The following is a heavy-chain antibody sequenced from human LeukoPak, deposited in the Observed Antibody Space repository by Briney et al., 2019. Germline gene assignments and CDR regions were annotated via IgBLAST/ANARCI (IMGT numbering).Heavy chain of an antibody. CDR2: IYHSGST. CDR3: ARYVRPRYQLPSNDAFDI. V-gene: IGHV4-30-2*01. CDR1: GGSISSGGYY. J-gene: IGHJ3*02. D-gene: IGHD2-2*01. Sequence: RPSETLSLTCTVSGGSISSGGYYWSWIRQPPGKGLEWIGYIYHSGSTYYNPSLKSRVTISVDRSKNQFSLKLSSVTAADTAVYYCARYVRPRYQLPSNDAFDIWGQGTMVTVSS.